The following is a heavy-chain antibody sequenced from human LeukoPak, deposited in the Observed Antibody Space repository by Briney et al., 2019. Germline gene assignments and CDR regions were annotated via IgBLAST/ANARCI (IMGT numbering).Heavy chain of an antibody. D-gene: IGHD4-23*01. J-gene: IGHJ4*02. Sequence: GGSLRLSCVASGLTIGSRYMNWVRQAPGKGLEWVSALYLAGNTYYADSVRGRFTISRDNSKNTLYLQMNSLRAEDTAVYYCAKDPTAGWGYGGNRHYFDYWGQGTLVTVSS. CDR1: GLTIGSRY. CDR3: AKDPTAGWGYGGNRHYFDY. CDR2: LYLAGNT. V-gene: IGHV3-53*05.